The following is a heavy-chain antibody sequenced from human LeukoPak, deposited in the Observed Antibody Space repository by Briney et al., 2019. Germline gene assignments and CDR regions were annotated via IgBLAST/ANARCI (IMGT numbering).Heavy chain of an antibody. V-gene: IGHV4-34*01. D-gene: IGHD2-2*01. J-gene: IGHJ4*02. CDR3: ARTPISRYCSSTSCFPTPDDY. Sequence: PSETLSLTCAVYGGSFSGYYWSWIRQPPGKGLEWIGEINHSGSTNYNPSLKSRVTISVDTSKNQFSLKLSSVTAADTAVYYCARTPISRYCSSTSCFPTPDDYWGQGTLVTVSS. CDR1: GGSFSGYY. CDR2: INHSGST.